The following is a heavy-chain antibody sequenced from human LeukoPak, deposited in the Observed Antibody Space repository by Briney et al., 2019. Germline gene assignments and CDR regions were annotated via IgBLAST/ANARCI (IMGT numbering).Heavy chain of an antibody. Sequence: SETLSLTCTVSGGSISSYYWSWVRQPPGKGLEWIGYSYYSGSTNYNPSLKSRVTVSVDTSKNQFSLKLSSVTAADTAVYYCARSIWSLDESYYYYMDVWGNGTTVTISS. CDR2: SYYSGST. V-gene: IGHV4-59*01. CDR3: ARSIWSLDESYYYYMDV. J-gene: IGHJ6*03. D-gene: IGHD2-21*01. CDR1: GGSISSYY.